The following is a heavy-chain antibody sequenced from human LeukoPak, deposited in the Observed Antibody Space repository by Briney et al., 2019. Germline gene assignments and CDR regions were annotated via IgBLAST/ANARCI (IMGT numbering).Heavy chain of an antibody. V-gene: IGHV3-11*01. J-gene: IGHJ4*02. Sequence: GGSLRLSCAASGFTFSDYYMSWIRQAPGKGLEWVSYISSSGSTIYYADSVKGRFTISRDNAKNTLYLQMNSLRAEDTAVYYCAKEDYDSSGYFDYWGQGTLVTVSS. CDR1: GFTFSDYY. CDR2: ISSSGSTI. CDR3: AKEDYDSSGYFDY. D-gene: IGHD3-22*01.